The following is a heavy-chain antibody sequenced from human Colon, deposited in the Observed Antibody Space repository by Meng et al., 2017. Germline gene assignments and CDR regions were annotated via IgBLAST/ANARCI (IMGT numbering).Heavy chain of an antibody. CDR2: IYHGGNT. Sequence: QVQLQESGPGLVKPSGTLSLTCAFSGGSRNSSNWWLWVRQPPGKGLEWLGEIYHGGNTNYNPSLKCRVTLSLDKSKNQFSLRLTSVTAADTSMYYCSRVVVAGAMVWFDPWGPGTLVTVSS. J-gene: IGHJ5*02. CDR1: GGSRNSSNW. D-gene: IGHD2-2*01. CDR3: SRVVVAGAMVWFDP. V-gene: IGHV4-4*02.